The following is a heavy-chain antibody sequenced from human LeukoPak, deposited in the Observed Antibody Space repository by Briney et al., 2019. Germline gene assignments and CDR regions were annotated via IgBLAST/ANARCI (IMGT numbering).Heavy chain of an antibody. Sequence: ASVKVSCKASGYTFIANYMHWVRQAPGQGLEWMGSINPNSAGTNYAQKFEGRVTMTRDTSISTAFLELRRLRSDDTAVYYCAREDSAWYVDYWGQGTLVTVSS. CDR1: GYTFIANY. J-gene: IGHJ4*02. CDR2: INPNSAGT. V-gene: IGHV1-2*02. D-gene: IGHD6-19*01. CDR3: AREDSAWYVDY.